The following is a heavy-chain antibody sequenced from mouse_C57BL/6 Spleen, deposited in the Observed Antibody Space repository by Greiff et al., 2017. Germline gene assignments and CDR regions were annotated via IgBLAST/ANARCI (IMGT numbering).Heavy chain of an antibody. V-gene: IGHV1-5*01. CDR3: TRSGSNYLYYSMDY. J-gene: IGHJ4*01. CDR2: IYPGNSDT. D-gene: IGHD1-1*01. CDR1: GYTFTSYW. Sequence: EVQLQQSGTVLARPGASVKMSCKTSGYTFTSYWMHWVKQRPGQGLEWIGAIYPGNSDTSYNQKFKGKAKLTAVTSASPAYMALSSLTNEDSAVYYGTRSGSNYLYYSMDYWGQGTSVTVSS.